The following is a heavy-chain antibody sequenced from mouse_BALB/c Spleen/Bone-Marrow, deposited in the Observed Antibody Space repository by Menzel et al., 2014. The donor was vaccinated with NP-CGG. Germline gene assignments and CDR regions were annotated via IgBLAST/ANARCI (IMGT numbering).Heavy chain of an antibody. V-gene: IGHV5-17*02. D-gene: IGHD2-1*01. CDR3: ARSRGNFEDFDY. Sequence: EVQRVESGGGLVQPGGSRKLSCAASGFTFSSFGMHWVRQAPEKGLEWVAYISSGSCPVFYADTVKGRFTISRDNPQNALFLQMSSLRSEDTAMYYCARSRGNFEDFDYWGQGTTLTVSS. CDR1: GFTFSSFG. J-gene: IGHJ2*01. CDR2: ISSGSCPV.